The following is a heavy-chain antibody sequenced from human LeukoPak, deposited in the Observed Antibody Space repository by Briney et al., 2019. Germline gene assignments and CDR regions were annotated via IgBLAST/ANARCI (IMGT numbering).Heavy chain of an antibody. CDR2: INNDGTTT. CDR1: GFTFSGAW. J-gene: IGHJ1*01. V-gene: IGHV3-74*03. D-gene: IGHD3-10*01. CDR3: ARVSGPGMNEYFHL. Sequence: GGSLRLSCAASGFTFSGAWMHCVRQAPGKGLVWVSRINNDGTTTMYADSVKGRFTLSRDNAKNTLYLQMNSLRAEDTAVYYCARVSGPGMNEYFHLWGQGTLVTVSS.